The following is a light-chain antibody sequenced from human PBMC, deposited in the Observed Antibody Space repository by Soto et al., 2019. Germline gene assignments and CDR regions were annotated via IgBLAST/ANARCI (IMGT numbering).Light chain of an antibody. CDR1: QSVSSSY. Sequence: EIVLTQSPGTLSLSPAERATLSCTASQSVSSSYLAWYQQKPGQAPRLLIYGASSRATGIPDRFSGSGSGTDFTLTISRLEPEDFAVYYCQQYGSSPKITFGQGTRLEIK. V-gene: IGKV3-20*01. CDR3: QQYGSSPKIT. CDR2: GAS. J-gene: IGKJ5*01.